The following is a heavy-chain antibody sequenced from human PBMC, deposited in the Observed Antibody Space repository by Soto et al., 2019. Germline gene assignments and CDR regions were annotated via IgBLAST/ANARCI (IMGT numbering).Heavy chain of an antibody. V-gene: IGHV3-23*01. CDR2: ISGSGGST. CDR1: GFTFSSYA. J-gene: IGHJ5*02. CDR3: AKPGGYCSSTSCLQNWFDP. Sequence: PGGSLRLSCAASGFTFSSYAMSWVRQAPGKGLEWVSAISGSGGSTYYADSVKGRFTISRDNSKNTLYLQMNSLRAEDTAVYYCAKPGGYCSSTSCLQNWFDPWGQGTLVTVSS. D-gene: IGHD2-2*01.